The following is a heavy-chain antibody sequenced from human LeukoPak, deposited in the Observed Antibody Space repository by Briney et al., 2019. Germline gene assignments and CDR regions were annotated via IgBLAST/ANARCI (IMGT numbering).Heavy chain of an antibody. CDR2: ISYDGSNK. J-gene: IGHJ4*02. Sequence: PGGALRLSCAASGFTFSSYAMHWVRQAPGKGLEWVAVISYDGSNKYYADSVKGRFTISRDNSKNTLYLQMNSLRAEDTAVYYCARDRTDQQPWEGFFDYWGQGTLVTVSS. CDR1: GFTFSSYA. D-gene: IGHD6-13*01. V-gene: IGHV3-30*04. CDR3: ARDRTDQQPWEGFFDY.